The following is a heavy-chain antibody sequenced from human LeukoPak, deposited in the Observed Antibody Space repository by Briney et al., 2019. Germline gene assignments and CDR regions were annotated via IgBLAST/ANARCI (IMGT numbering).Heavy chain of an antibody. D-gene: IGHD6-19*01. J-gene: IGHJ4*02. Sequence: GGSLRLSCAASGFTVSSNYMSWVRQAPGKGLEWVSVIYSGGSTYYADSVKGRFTISRDNSKNTLYLQMNSLRAEDTAVYYCARDRSGIGVFDYWGQGTLVTVSS. CDR3: ARDRSGIGVFDY. CDR2: IYSGGST. CDR1: GFTVSSNY. V-gene: IGHV3-53*01.